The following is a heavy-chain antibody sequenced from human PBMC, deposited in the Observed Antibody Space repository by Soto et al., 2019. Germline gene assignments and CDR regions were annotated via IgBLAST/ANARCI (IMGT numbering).Heavy chain of an antibody. V-gene: IGHV4-34*02. D-gene: IGHD6-6*01. Sequence: QVQLQQWGAGLLKPSETLSLTCDVNGGSSSGDYWTWIRQPPGKGLEWIGEINPSGSTSYNPSLRSRVSISVGTSENQFYLRLTSVTAADTALYYCARGSVGPRLGYWGQGTLVTVSS. J-gene: IGHJ4*02. CDR1: GGSSSGDY. CDR2: INPSGST. CDR3: ARGSVGPRLGY.